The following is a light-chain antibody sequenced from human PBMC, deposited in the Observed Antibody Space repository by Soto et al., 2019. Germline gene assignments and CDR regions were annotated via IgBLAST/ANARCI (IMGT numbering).Light chain of an antibody. CDR3: QQRINWPLT. J-gene: IGKJ4*01. CDR2: GAS. V-gene: IGKV3-11*01. CDR1: QSISSH. Sequence: EIVLTQSPATLSLSPGERATLSCRASQSISSHLAWYQQKPGQAPRLLIYGASNRATGIPARFSGRGSGTDFTLTISSLEPEDFAVSYCQQRINWPLTFGGGTKVEIK.